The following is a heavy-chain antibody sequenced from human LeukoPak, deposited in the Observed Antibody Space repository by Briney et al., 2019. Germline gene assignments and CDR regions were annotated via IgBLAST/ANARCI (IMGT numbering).Heavy chain of an antibody. CDR2: INPNSGGT. Sequence: ASVKVSCKASGYTFTGYYMHWVRQAPGQGLEWMGWINPNSGGTNYAQKFQGGVTMTRDTSISTAYVELSRLRSDDTAVYYCARAESPRIAARRRFDYWGQGTLVTVSS. J-gene: IGHJ4*02. CDR1: GYTFTGYY. CDR3: ARAESPRIAARRRFDY. V-gene: IGHV1-2*02. D-gene: IGHD6-6*01.